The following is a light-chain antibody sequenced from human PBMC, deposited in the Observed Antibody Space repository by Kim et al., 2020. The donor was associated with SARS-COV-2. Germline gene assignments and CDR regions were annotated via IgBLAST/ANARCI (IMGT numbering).Light chain of an antibody. CDR2: GKN. Sequence: VALGQTVRITCQGDSLRNYYASWYQQKPGQAPVLVIYGKNNRPSGIPDRFSGSSSGNTASLTITGAQAEDEADYYCNSRDSSGNHVFGTGTKVTVL. CDR3: NSRDSSGNHV. J-gene: IGLJ1*01. CDR1: SLRNYY. V-gene: IGLV3-19*01.